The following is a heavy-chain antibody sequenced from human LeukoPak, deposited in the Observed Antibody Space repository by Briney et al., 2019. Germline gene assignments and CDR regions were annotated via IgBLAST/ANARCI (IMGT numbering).Heavy chain of an antibody. CDR3: ARDRNIYDSSGYTTFDY. Sequence: ASVKVSCKASGYTFTSYYMHWVRQAPGQGLEWMGIINPSDGSTSYAQKFQGRVTMTRDTSTSTVYMELSSLRSEDTAVYYCARDRNIYDSSGYTTFDYWGQGTLVTVSS. J-gene: IGHJ4*02. CDR1: GYTFTSYY. CDR2: INPSDGST. V-gene: IGHV1-46*01. D-gene: IGHD3-22*01.